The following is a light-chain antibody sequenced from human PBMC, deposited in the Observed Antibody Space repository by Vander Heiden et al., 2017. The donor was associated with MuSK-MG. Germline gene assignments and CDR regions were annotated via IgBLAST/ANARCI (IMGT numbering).Light chain of an antibody. V-gene: IGKV2-28*01. CDR2: LGS. CDR3: MQALQTPT. J-gene: IGKJ1*01. CDR1: QSLLHSNGYNY. Sequence: DIVMTQSPLSLPVTPGEPASISGRSSQSLLHSNGYNYLDWYLQKPGQSPQLLIYLGSNRASGVPDRFSGSGSGTDFTLKISRVEAEDVGVYYCMQALQTPTFGPGTKVEIK.